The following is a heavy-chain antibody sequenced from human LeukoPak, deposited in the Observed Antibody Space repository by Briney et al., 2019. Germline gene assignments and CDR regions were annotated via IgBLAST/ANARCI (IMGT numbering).Heavy chain of an antibody. CDR1: GGSISSYY. D-gene: IGHD6-19*01. CDR2: IYYSGST. J-gene: IGHJ4*02. CDR3: ARGGRLEPFDY. Sequence: TSETLSLTCTVSGGSISSYYWSWIRQPPGKGLEWIGYIYYSGSTNYNPSLKSRVTISVDTSKNQFSLKLSSVTAADTAVYYCARGGRLEPFDYWGQGTLVTVSS. V-gene: IGHV4-59*01.